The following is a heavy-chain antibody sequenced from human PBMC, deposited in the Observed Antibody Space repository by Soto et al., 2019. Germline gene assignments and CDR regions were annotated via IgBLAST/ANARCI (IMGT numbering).Heavy chain of an antibody. CDR3: VKGSTYSSSSTFDF. J-gene: IGHJ4*02. CDR1: GFTFDDYA. V-gene: IGHV3-9*01. Sequence: GGSLRLSCAASGFTFDDYAMHWVRQAPGKGLEWVSSVSWNSGSIVYADSVKGRFTISRDSAKKSLFLQMNSLRAEDTALYYCVKGSTYSSSSTFDFWGQGTLVTVSS. CDR2: VSWNSGSI. D-gene: IGHD6-6*01.